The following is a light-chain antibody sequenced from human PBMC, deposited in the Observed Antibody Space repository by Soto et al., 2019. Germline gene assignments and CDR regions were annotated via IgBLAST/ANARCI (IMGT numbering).Light chain of an antibody. CDR3: QQSYSTPFT. Sequence: DIQVTQSPSSLSASVGDTITIACRASQSISTYLNWYQQEPGKAPILLIYAASTLQKGVPSRFSGSGSGTDFTLTINSLQPEDFVIYYCQQSYSTPFTFGPGTKVDVK. CDR1: QSISTY. V-gene: IGKV1-39*01. CDR2: AAS. J-gene: IGKJ3*01.